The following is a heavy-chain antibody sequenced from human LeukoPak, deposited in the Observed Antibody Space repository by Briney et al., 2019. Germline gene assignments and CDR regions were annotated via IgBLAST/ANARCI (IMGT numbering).Heavy chain of an antibody. Sequence: GGPLRLSCAASGFTYSDYYVSWIRQAPGKGLEGVSYISSSSSYTNYADSVKGRFTISRANAQKSLYLQMNSLRAEDTAVYYCARDPLTVTSSYGMDVWGKGTTVTVSS. D-gene: IGHD4-17*01. V-gene: IGHV3-11*06. CDR1: GFTYSDYY. CDR2: ISSSSSYT. J-gene: IGHJ6*04. CDR3: ARDPLTVTSSYGMDV.